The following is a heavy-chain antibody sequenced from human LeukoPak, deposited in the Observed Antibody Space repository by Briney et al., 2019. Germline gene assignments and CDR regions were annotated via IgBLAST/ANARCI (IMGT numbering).Heavy chain of an antibody. Sequence: SVKVSCKASGGTLSSYAISWVRQAPGQGLEWMGRIIPILGIANYAQKFQGRVTMTRDTSTSTVYMELSSLRSEDTAVYYCARESLLDNYCSSTSCNPDYWGQGTLVTVSS. D-gene: IGHD2-2*01. CDR2: IIPILGIA. V-gene: IGHV1-69*04. CDR3: ARESLLDNYCSSTSCNPDY. CDR1: GGTLSSYA. J-gene: IGHJ4*02.